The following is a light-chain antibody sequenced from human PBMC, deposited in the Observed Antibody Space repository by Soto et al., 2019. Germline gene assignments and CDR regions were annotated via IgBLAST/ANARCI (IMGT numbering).Light chain of an antibody. CDR3: RSSTSTTASV. CDR2: ALT. Sequence: QSPQTQPASVSGSPGQSDHISCTETSSDVGGYNYVAWYQLHPGKPPKPILYALTPRPSGVSDPFSGSKSGNAASLTISGLQAEDEADYYCRSSTSTTASVFGTAPTLPVL. CDR1: SSDVGGYNY. J-gene: IGLJ1*01. V-gene: IGLV2-14*01.